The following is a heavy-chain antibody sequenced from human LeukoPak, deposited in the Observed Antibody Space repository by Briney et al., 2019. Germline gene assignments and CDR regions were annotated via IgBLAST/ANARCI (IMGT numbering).Heavy chain of an antibody. CDR2: IRYDGSNK. CDR3: AKPDLTVTTTWYFDY. CDR1: GDTFSSYG. Sequence: GGSLRLSPAPSGDTFSSYGMHWVRQAPGKGLERGTFIRYDGSNKYYADSVKGRFTISRDNSKNTLYVQMNSLRAEDTAVYYCAKPDLTVTTTWYFDYWGQGTLVTVSS. J-gene: IGHJ4*02. V-gene: IGHV3-30*02. D-gene: IGHD4-11*01.